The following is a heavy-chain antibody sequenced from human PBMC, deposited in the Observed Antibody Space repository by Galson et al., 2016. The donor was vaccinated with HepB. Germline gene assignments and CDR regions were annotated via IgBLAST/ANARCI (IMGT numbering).Heavy chain of an antibody. D-gene: IGHD1-26*01. CDR3: AKEPAPLGAAYAGTTDV. CDR1: GFTFSSYG. J-gene: IGHJ6*02. Sequence: LRLSCAASGFTFSSYGMHWFRQAPGKGLEWVAVISFDGSSTFYAASVKGRFTISRDSSKNTLFLQMDSLRGDDTAVYYCAKEPAPLGAAYAGTTDVWGQGTTVTVSS. CDR2: ISFDGSST. V-gene: IGHV3-30*18.